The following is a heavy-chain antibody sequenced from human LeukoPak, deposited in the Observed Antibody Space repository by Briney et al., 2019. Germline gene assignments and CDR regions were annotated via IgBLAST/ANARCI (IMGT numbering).Heavy chain of an antibody. Sequence: PGRSLRLSCAASGFTFSSYGMHWVRQAPGKGLEWLAVIWYDGSNKYYADSVKGRFTISRDNSKNTLYLQMNSLRAEDTAVYYCAREIYDSSGPIFQHWGQGTLVTVSS. CDR2: IWYDGSNK. CDR3: AREIYDSSGPIFQH. V-gene: IGHV3-33*01. J-gene: IGHJ1*01. D-gene: IGHD3-22*01. CDR1: GFTFSSYG.